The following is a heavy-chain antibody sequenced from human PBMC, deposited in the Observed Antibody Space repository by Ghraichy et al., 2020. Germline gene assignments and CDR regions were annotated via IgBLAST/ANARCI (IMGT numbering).Heavy chain of an antibody. J-gene: IGHJ4*02. CDR1: GLIFSSYA. CDR3: AKEDAVSAVPDY. Sequence: GGSLRLSCAASGLIFSSYAMTWVRQAPGKGLEWVSAIAGSGGNTYYADFAEGRFTISRDTSRNTLYLQMNSLRAEDTAVYYCAKEDAVSAVPDYWGQGTLVTVSS. V-gene: IGHV3-23*01. CDR2: IAGSGGNT. D-gene: IGHD2-15*01.